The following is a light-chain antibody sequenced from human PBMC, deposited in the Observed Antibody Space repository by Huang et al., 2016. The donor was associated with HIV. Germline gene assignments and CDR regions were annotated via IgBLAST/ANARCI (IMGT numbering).Light chain of an antibody. Sequence: AIQLTQSPSSLSASVGDRVTIAYRASQDISSSLAWYQQRPGKAPKLLIYAASTLESGVPSRFSGSESGTDFTLTINNLQPEDFATYYWLQRNGYGGTFGPGTNVDV. J-gene: IGKJ3*01. V-gene: IGKV1-13*02. CDR1: QDISSS. CDR2: AAS. CDR3: LQRNGYGGT.